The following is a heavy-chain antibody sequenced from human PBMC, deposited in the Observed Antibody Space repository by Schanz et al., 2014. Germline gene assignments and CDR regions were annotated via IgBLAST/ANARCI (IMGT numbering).Heavy chain of an antibody. V-gene: IGHV4-34*01. CDR2: INHSGST. J-gene: IGHJ4*02. CDR3: ARTFRCGGGECSTWAD. D-gene: IGHD2-21*01. Sequence: QVQLQQWGAGLLKPSETLSLTCAVSGGPFSGYWGWICQPPGKGLEWIGEINHSGSTNYNPTLKSRVTISVDTSRNQFSLKLSSVTAADTAVYYCARTFRCGGGECSTWADWGQGTLVTVSS. CDR1: GGPFSGY.